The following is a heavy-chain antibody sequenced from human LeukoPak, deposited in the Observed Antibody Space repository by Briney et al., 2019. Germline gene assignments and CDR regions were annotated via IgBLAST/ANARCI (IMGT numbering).Heavy chain of an antibody. CDR2: IRYDESNK. D-gene: IGHD3-22*01. J-gene: IGHJ4*02. Sequence: GGSLRLSCEASGFTFSRFGMHWVRQAPGKGLEWVAFIRYDESNKYYADSVKGRFTVSRDNSKNTLYLQMNSLRAEDTAVYYCAKGLNSYDSSDYPSWGQGTLVTVSS. CDR1: GFTFSRFG. V-gene: IGHV3-30*02. CDR3: AKGLNSYDSSDYPS.